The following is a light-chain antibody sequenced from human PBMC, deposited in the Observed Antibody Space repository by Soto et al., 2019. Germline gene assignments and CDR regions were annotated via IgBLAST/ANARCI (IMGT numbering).Light chain of an antibody. CDR2: GNS. Sequence: VLTQPPSVSGAPGQRVTISCTGSSSNIGAGYDVHWYQQLPGTAPKLLIYGNSNRPSGVPDRFSASKSGTSASLAITGLQAEDEADYYCQSYDSSLSGHVVFGGGTKLTVL. CDR1: SSNIGAGYD. V-gene: IGLV1-40*01. CDR3: QSYDSSLSGHVV. J-gene: IGLJ2*01.